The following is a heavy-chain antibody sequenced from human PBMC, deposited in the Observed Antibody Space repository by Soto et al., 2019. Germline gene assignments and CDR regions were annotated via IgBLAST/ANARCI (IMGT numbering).Heavy chain of an antibody. CDR3: ARDGMVRGVIGYYGMDV. V-gene: IGHV1-18*01. Sequence: ASVKVSCKASGYTFTSYGISWVRQAPGQGLEWMGWISAYNGNTNYVQKLQGRVTMTTDTSTSTAYMELRSLRSDDTAVYYCARDGMVRGVIGYYGMDVWGQGTTVTVSS. CDR2: ISAYNGNT. D-gene: IGHD3-10*01. J-gene: IGHJ6*02. CDR1: GYTFTSYG.